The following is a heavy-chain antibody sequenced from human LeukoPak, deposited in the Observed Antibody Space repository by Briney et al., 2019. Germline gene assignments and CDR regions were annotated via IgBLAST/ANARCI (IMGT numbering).Heavy chain of an antibody. CDR3: AKVRGRHYYDSHFDY. D-gene: IGHD3-22*01. V-gene: IGHV3-23*01. J-gene: IGHJ4*02. CDR2: ISGSGGST. CDR1: GFTFSGYA. Sequence: PGGSLRLSCAASGFTFSGYAMSWVRQAPGKGLEWVSAISGSGGSTYYAGSVKGGFTISRDNSKNTLYLQMNSLRAEDTAVYYCAKVRGRHYYDSHFDYWGQGTLVTVSS.